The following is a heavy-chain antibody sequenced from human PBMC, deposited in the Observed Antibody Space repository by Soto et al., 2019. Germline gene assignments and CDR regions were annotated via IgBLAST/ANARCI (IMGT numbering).Heavy chain of an antibody. D-gene: IGHD3-3*01. Sequence: ASVKVSCKASGYTFTSYYMHWVRQAPGQGLEWMGIINPSGGSTSYAQKFQGRVTMTRDTSTSTVYMELSSLRSVDTATYYCAHTADYDFWSGSRSPYVAFDYWGQGTLVTVSS. CDR1: GYTFTSYY. V-gene: IGHV1-46*01. J-gene: IGHJ4*02. CDR2: INPSGGST. CDR3: AHTADYDFWSGSRSPYVAFDY.